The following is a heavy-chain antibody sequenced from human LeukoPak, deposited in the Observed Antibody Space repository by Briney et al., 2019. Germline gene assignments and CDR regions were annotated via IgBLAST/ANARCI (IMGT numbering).Heavy chain of an antibody. J-gene: IGHJ4*02. CDR2: IYYSGST. CDR1: GGSISSSSYY. V-gene: IGHV4-39*07. CDR3: ARETRGPDY. D-gene: IGHD1-7*01. Sequence: SETLSLTCTVSGGSISSSSYYWGWIRQPPGKGLEWIGSIYYSGSTYYNPSLKSRVTISVDTSKNQFSLKLSSVTAADTAVYYCARETRGPDYWGQGTLVTVSS.